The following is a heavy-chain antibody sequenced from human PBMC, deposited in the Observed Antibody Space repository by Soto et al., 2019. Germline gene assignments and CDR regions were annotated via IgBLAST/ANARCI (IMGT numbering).Heavy chain of an antibody. J-gene: IGHJ3*02. CDR1: GYSFTIYW. D-gene: IGHD4-17*01. Sequence: GESLKISCNGSGYSFTIYWISWVRQMPGKGLEWMGRIDPSDSYTNYSPSFQGHVTISADKSISTAYLQWSSLKASDTAMYYCARHFTVTDAFDIWGQGTMVTVSS. CDR3: ARHFTVTDAFDI. V-gene: IGHV5-10-1*01. CDR2: IDPSDSYT.